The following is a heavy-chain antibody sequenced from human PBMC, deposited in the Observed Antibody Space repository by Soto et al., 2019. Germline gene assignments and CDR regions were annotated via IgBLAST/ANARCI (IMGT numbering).Heavy chain of an antibody. V-gene: IGHV3-30*18. CDR2: ISYDGSNK. CDR3: AKIGYCSGGSCSPRDDAFDI. D-gene: IGHD2-15*01. Sequence: QVQLVESGGGVVQPGRSLRLSCAASGFTFSSYGMHWVRQAPGKGLGWVAVISYDGSNKYYADSVKGRFTISRDNSKNSLYLQMNSLRAEDTAVYYCAKIGYCSGGSCSPRDDAFDIWGQGTMVTVSS. J-gene: IGHJ3*02. CDR1: GFTFSSYG.